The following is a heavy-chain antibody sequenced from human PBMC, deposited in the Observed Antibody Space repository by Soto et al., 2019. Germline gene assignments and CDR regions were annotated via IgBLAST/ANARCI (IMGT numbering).Heavy chain of an antibody. CDR3: ARPIELRYFDY. Sequence: SETMCVTCTVSGGSISSSSYYWGWIRQPPGKGLEWIGSIYYSGSTYYNPSLKSRVTISVDTSKNQLSLKLSSVTAADTAVYYCARPIELRYFDYWGRGTLVTVSS. D-gene: IGHD3-9*01. V-gene: IGHV4-39*01. CDR1: GGSISSSSYY. J-gene: IGHJ4*02. CDR2: IYYSGST.